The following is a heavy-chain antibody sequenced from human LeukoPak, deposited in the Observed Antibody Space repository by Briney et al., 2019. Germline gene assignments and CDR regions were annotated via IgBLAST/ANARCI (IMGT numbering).Heavy chain of an antibody. Sequence: ASVKVSCKASGYTFTSYDINWVRQATGQGLEWMGWMNPNSGNTGYAQKFQGRVTMTRNTSISTAYMELSGLRSEDTAVYYCARGPQQVTIFGVVIQYYYYYGMDVWGQGTTATVSS. V-gene: IGHV1-8*01. J-gene: IGHJ6*02. D-gene: IGHD3-3*01. CDR2: MNPNSGNT. CDR3: ARGPQQVTIFGVVIQYYYYYGMDV. CDR1: GYTFTSYD.